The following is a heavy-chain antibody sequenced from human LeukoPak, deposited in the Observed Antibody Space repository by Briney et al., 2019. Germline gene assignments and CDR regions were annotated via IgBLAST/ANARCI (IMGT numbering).Heavy chain of an antibody. J-gene: IGHJ6*02. CDR1: GGTFSSYA. D-gene: IGHD3-3*01. Sequence: GASVKVSCKASGGTFSSYATSWVRQAPGQGLEWLGRIIPILGIPYYAQKFQGRVTITADKSTSTAYMELSSLRSEDTAFYYCARDKGYDFWSRFGMDVWGQGTTVTVSS. CDR3: ARDKGYDFWSRFGMDV. CDR2: IIPILGIP. V-gene: IGHV1-69*04.